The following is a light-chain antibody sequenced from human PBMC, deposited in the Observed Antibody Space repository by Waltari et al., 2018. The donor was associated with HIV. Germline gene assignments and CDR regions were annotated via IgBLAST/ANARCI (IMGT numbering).Light chain of an antibody. J-gene: IGKJ3*01. CDR3: QQYRSLFS. V-gene: IGKV3-20*01. CDR1: QSVSSY. CDR2: GAS. Sequence: EILLTQSPGTLSLSPGERATLSCRASQSVSSYLAWYQLKPGQAPRLLISGASSRATGIPDRFFGSGSGTDFTLIISRLEPEDSAVYYCQQYRSLFSFGPGTKVDIK.